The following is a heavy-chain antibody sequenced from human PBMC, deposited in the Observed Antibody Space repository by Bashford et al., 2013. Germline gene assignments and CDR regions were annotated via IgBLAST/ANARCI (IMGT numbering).Heavy chain of an antibody. J-gene: IGHJ6*03. CDR3: ARVLPAVRGESGYYYMDV. D-gene: IGHD2-2*01. CDR2: IKQDGSEK. V-gene: IGHV3-7*01. Sequence: VRQAPGKGLEWVANIKQDGSEKYYVDSVKGRFTISRDNAKNSMYLQMNSLRVEDTAMYYCARVLPAVRGESGYYYMDVWGKGTTTVTVSS.